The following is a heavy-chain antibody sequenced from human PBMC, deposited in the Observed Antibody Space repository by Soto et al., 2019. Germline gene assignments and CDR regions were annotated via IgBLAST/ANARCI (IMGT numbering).Heavy chain of an antibody. V-gene: IGHV1-24*01. CDR1: RYRLLPLS. D-gene: IGHD1-26*01. CDR2: FDPEDGKT. J-gene: IGHJ4*01. CDR3: AGAGIVVNSKPQLGY. Sequence: GSVQASFKVCRYRLLPLSMHWVRQAPGKGLEWMGRFDPEDGKTIYAQKFQGRMTMTEDTSTDTAHMELTSLRSEGAAVYYCAGAGIVVNSKPQLGYWGQGVMVTVSS.